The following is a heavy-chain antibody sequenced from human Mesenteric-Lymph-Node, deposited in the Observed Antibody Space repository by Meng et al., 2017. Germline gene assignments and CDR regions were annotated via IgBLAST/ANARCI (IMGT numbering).Heavy chain of an antibody. J-gene: IGHJ2*01. V-gene: IGHV3-48*03. CDR2: ISTTGSII. CDR3: ARVGSVWFGEFSYWYFDL. CDR1: GFSFSNYD. D-gene: IGHD3-10*01. Sequence: GGSLRLSCAASGFSFSNYDMSWVRQAPGKGPEWVSYISTTGSIIYYADSVKGRFTISRDNAKNSLYLQMNSLRAEDTAVYYCARVGSVWFGEFSYWYFDLWGLGTLVTVSS.